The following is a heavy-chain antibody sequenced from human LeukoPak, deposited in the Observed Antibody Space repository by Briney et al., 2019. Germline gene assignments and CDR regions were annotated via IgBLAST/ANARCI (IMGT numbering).Heavy chain of an antibody. CDR1: GFTFRSYG. CDR3: VRGHYYSDSSGFHSANEKFQN. J-gene: IGHJ1*01. Sequence: GGSLRLSCAASGFTFRSYGMHCVRQAPGKGLEWVAVVWSDGRNKYYLDSVKGRFTISRDNSRNTLSLQIDSLRAEDTALYYRVRGHYYSDSSGFHSANEKFQNWGPGTLVTVFS. CDR2: VWSDGRNK. D-gene: IGHD3-22*01. V-gene: IGHV3-33*01.